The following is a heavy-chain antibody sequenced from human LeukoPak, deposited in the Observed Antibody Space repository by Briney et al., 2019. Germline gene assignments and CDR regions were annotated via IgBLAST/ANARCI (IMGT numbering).Heavy chain of an antibody. CDR3: ARDVVAVTRGPFDY. V-gene: IGHV3-30*03. J-gene: IGHJ4*02. CDR2: ISYDGSNK. Sequence: GGSLRLSCAASGFTFSSYGMHWVRQAPGKGLEWVAVISYDGSNKYYADSVKGRFTISRDNSKNTLYLQMSSLRVEDTAVYYCARDVVAVTRGPFDYWGQGTLVTVSS. CDR1: GFTFSSYG. D-gene: IGHD2-2*01.